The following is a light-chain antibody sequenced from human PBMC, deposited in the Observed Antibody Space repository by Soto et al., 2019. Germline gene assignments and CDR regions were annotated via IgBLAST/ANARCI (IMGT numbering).Light chain of an antibody. CDR3: ISYASTSTAV. V-gene: IGLV2-14*01. CDR2: EVN. J-gene: IGLJ1*01. CDR1: SSDVGAYNY. Sequence: QSALTQPASVSGSPGQSITTSCTGTSSDVGAYNYVSWYQQHPGKAPKLMIYEVNYRPSGVSNRFSGSKSGITASLTISGLQAEDEADYYCISYASTSTAVFGTGTKLTVL.